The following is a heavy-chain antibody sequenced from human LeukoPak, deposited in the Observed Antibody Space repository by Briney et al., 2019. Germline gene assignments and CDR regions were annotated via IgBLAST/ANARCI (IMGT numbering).Heavy chain of an antibody. J-gene: IGHJ5*02. CDR2: INAGNGNT. CDR1: GYTFTSYA. Sequence: GPVKVSCKASGYTFTSYAMHWVRQAPGQRLEWMGWINAGNGNTKYSQKFQGRVTITRDTSASTAYMELSSLRSEDTAVYYCAGDRSWRTYNWFDPWGQGTLVTVSS. D-gene: IGHD1-1*01. V-gene: IGHV1-3*01. CDR3: AGDRSWRTYNWFDP.